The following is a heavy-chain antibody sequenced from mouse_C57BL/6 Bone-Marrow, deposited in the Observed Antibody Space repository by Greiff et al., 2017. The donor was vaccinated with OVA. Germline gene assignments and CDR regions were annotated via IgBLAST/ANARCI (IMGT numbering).Heavy chain of an antibody. CDR2: IDPSDSYT. CDR1: GYTFTSYW. CDR3: AREGTAQATLAY. J-gene: IGHJ3*01. D-gene: IGHD3-2*02. Sequence: QVQLQQPGAELVKPGASVKLSCKASGYTFTSYWMQWVKQRPGQGLEWIGEIDPSDSYTNYNQKFKGKATLTVDTSSSTAYMQLSSLTSEDSAVYYCAREGTAQATLAYWGKGTLVTVSA. V-gene: IGHV1-50*01.